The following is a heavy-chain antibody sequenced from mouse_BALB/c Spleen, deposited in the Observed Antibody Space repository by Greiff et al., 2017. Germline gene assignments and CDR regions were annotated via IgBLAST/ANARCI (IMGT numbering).Heavy chain of an antibody. J-gene: IGHJ4*01. CDR3: ASTGRYDGGYYAMDY. V-gene: IGHV1-77*01. CDR2: IYPGSGST. Sequence: VQGVESGPELVKPGASVKMSCKASGYTFTDYVISWVKQRTGQGLEWIGEIYPGSGSTYYNEKFKGKATLTADKSSNTAYMQLSSLTSEDSAVYFCASTGRYDGGYYAMDYWGQGTSVTVSS. CDR1: GYTFTDYV. D-gene: IGHD2-14*01.